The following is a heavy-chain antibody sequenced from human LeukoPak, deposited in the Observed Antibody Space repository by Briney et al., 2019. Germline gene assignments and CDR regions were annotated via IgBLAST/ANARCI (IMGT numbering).Heavy chain of an antibody. V-gene: IGHV1-8*01. CDR3: SGSRTVVRGVIRAFDI. J-gene: IGHJ3*02. CDR1: GYTFTSYD. CDR2: MNPNSGNT. Sequence: ASVKVSCKASGYTFTSYDINWVRQATGQGLEWMGWMNPNSGNTGYAQKFQGRVTMTRDTSISTAYMVLSSLGSEDKAVYYYSGSRTVVRGVIRAFDIWGQGTMVTASS. D-gene: IGHD3-10*01.